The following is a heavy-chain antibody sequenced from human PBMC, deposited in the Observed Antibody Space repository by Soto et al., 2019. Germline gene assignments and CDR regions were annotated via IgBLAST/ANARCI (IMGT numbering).Heavy chain of an antibody. CDR1: GYTLTTYG. CDR2: ISTYNGDT. V-gene: IGHV1-18*01. CDR3: AREYCSGGSCYGTDY. D-gene: IGHD2-15*01. Sequence: ASVKVSCKASGYTLTTYGISWVRQAPGQGLEWMGWISTYNGDTNFAQKFQARLTMTTDTSTSTAYMELWSLRSDDTAVYYCAREYCSGGSCYGTDYWGQGTLVTVSS. J-gene: IGHJ4*02.